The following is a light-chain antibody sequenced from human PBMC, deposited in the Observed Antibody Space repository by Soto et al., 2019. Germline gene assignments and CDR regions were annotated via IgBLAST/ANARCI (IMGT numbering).Light chain of an antibody. CDR1: QSVSSN. Sequence: EIVMTQSPATLSVSPGERATLSCRASQSVSSNLAWYQQKPGQAPRLLIYGASTRAPGIPARFSGSGSGTEVTLPISSLQSEDFAVYYCQQYNNWPPWTFGQGTKLEIK. CDR3: QQYNNWPPWT. V-gene: IGKV3-15*01. CDR2: GAS. J-gene: IGKJ1*01.